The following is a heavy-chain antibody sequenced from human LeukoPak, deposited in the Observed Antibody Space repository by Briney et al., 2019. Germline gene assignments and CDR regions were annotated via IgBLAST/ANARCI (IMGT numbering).Heavy chain of an antibody. CDR1: GFTFSSNG. D-gene: IGHD2-2*01. J-gene: IGHJ4*02. V-gene: IGHV3-23*01. CDR2: ISGSGGSP. CDR3: AKGGKTIMCPTSCYDY. Sequence: GGSLRLSCAASGFTFSSNGMSWVRQAPGRGLEWVSVISGSGGSPDYTDSVKGRFTISRDNSKNTLYLQMNSLRAEDTAVYYCAKGGKTIMCPTSCYDYWGQGTLVTVSS.